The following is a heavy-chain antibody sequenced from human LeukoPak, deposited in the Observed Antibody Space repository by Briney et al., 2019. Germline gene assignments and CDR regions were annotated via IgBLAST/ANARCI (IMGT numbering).Heavy chain of an antibody. CDR2: IKSKRDGETT. V-gene: IGHV3-15*01. Sequence: PGGSLRLSCAASGFTFSDSWMSWVRQAPGKGLEWVGRIKSKRDGETTEYAAPVKGRFTISRDDSGNTLYLHMDSLNTDDTAVYYCKAWFTGRPEGGQGTLVTVSS. D-gene: IGHD3-10*01. J-gene: IGHJ4*02. CDR3: KAWFTGRPE. CDR1: GFTFSDSW.